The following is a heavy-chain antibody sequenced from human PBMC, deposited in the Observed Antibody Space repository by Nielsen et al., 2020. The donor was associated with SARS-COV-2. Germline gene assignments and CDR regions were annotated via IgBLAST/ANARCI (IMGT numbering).Heavy chain of an antibody. CDR2: IYYSGST. D-gene: IGHD2-2*02. Sequence: SETLSLTCTVSGGSISSYYWSWIRQPPGKGLEWIGYIYYSGSTNYNPSPKSRVTISVDTSKNQFSLKLSSVTAADTAVYYCAGAIRWFDPWGQGTLVTVSS. V-gene: IGHV4-59*01. J-gene: IGHJ5*02. CDR3: AGAIRWFDP. CDR1: GGSISSYY.